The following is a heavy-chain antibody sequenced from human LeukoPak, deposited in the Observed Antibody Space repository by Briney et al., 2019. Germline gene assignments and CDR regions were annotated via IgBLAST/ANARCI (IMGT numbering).Heavy chain of an antibody. CDR1: GFPFSSYA. CDR2: ISGSGGST. CDR3: AKGENYFDY. D-gene: IGHD1-26*01. Sequence: GGSLRLSCAASGFPFSSYAMRWVRQAPGKGLEWVSAISGSGGSTYYADSVKGRFTISRDNSKNTLYLQMNSLRAEDTAVYYRAKGENYFDYWGQGTLVTVSS. J-gene: IGHJ4*02. V-gene: IGHV3-23*01.